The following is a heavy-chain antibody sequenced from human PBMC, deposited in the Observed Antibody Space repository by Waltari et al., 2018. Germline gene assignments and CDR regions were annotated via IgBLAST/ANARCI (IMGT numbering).Heavy chain of an antibody. D-gene: IGHD5-18*01. CDR2: IYYSGRT. J-gene: IGHJ4*02. CDR3: ARHRLNQGYSYGWGLQRGPSFDY. V-gene: IGHV4-39*01. CDR1: GGSISSSSYY. Sequence: QLQLQESGPGLVKPSATLSLTCTVYGGSISSSSYYWGRIRQPPGKGLAWLGSIYYSGRTYYNPSLKSRVTISVDTSKNQFSLKLSSVTAADTAVYYCARHRLNQGYSYGWGLQRGPSFDYWGQGTLVTVSS.